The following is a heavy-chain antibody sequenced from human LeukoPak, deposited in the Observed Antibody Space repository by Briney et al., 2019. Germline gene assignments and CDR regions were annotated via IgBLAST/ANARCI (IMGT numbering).Heavy chain of an antibody. V-gene: IGHV3-30*18. Sequence: GGSLRLSCAASGFTVSSYYMTWVRQAPGKGLEWVAVVSFDGRTKYYAGSVKGRFTISRDNSQNTLYLQMNSLRAEDTAVYYCAKDGNTVTIFDYWGRGTLVTVSS. CDR2: VSFDGRTK. D-gene: IGHD4-17*01. CDR1: GFTVSSYY. CDR3: AKDGNTVTIFDY. J-gene: IGHJ4*02.